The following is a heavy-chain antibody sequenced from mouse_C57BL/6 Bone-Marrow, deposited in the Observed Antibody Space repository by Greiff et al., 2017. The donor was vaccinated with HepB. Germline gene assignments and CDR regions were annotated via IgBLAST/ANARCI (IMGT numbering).Heavy chain of an antibody. J-gene: IGHJ2*01. CDR2: IHPNSGST. V-gene: IGHV1-64*01. Sequence: VQLQQPGAELVKPGASVKLSCKASGYTFTSYWMHWVKQRPGQGLEWIGMIHPNSGSTNYNEKFKSKATLTVDKSSSTAYMQLSSLTSEDSAVYYGAGLLWYPNWDYFDYWGQGTTLTVSS. D-gene: IGHD2-1*01. CDR3: AGLLWYPNWDYFDY. CDR1: GYTFTSYW.